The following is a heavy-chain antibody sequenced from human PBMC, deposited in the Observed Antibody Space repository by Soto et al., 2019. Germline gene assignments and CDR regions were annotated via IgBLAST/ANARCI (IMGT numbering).Heavy chain of an antibody. CDR2: ISYDENNK. D-gene: IGHD1-26*01. CDR3: ARETYSGNYLFDY. J-gene: IGHJ4*02. CDR1: GFPFSRYS. Sequence: QVQLVESGGGVVQPGRSLRLSCAASGFPFSRYSMHWVRQAPGKGLEWVAVISYDENNKYYADSVKGRFTISRDNSENTLYLQMNSLRAEDTAVYYCARETYSGNYLFDYWGQGTLVTVSS. V-gene: IGHV3-30-3*01.